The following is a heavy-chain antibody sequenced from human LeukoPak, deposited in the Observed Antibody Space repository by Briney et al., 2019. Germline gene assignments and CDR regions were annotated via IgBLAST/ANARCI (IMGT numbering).Heavy chain of an antibody. CDR3: ARDVPGIAVAGSEGNWFDP. CDR1: GGTFSSYA. J-gene: IGHJ5*02. CDR2: IIPILGIA. Sequence: SVKVSCKASGGTFSSYAISWVRQAPGQGLEWMGRIIPILGIANYAQKFQGRVTITADKSTSTAYMEPSSLRSEDTAVYYCARDVPGIAVAGSEGNWFDPWGQGTLVTVSS. V-gene: IGHV1-69*04. D-gene: IGHD6-19*01.